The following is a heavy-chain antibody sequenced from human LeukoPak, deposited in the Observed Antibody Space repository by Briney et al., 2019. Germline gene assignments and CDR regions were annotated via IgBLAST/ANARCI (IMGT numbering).Heavy chain of an antibody. V-gene: IGHV4-30-2*01. CDR2: IYHSGST. J-gene: IGHJ3*02. Sequence: SQTLSLTCTVSGGSISSGGYYWSWIRQHPGKGLEWIGYIYHSGSTYYNPSLKSRVTISVDRSKNQFSLKLSSVTAADTAVYYCARANLTGDAFDIWGQGTMVTVSS. CDR1: GGSISSGGYY. CDR3: ARANLTGDAFDI. D-gene: IGHD7-27*01.